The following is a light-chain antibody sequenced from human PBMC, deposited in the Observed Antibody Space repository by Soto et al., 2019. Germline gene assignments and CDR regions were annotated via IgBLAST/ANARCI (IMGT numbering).Light chain of an antibody. V-gene: IGKV3-20*01. CDR1: QSVSSNY. J-gene: IGKJ4*01. CDR2: GAS. CDR3: QQYGSSSLT. Sequence: EIVLTQSPGTLYLSPGERATLSCRASQSVSSNYLAWYQQKPGQAPRLLIYGASSRATGIPDRFSGSGYGTDFILTISRLEPEDFAVYYCQQYGSSSLTFGGGTKVEIK.